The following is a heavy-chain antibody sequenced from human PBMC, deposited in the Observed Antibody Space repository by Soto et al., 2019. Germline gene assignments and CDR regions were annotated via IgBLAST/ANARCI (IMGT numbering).Heavy chain of an antibody. J-gene: IGHJ4*02. D-gene: IGHD2-2*01. Sequence: PGGSLRLSCAASGFTFSSYAMSWVRQAPGKGLEWVSAISGSGGSTYYADSVKGRFTISRDNSKNTLYLQMNSLRAEDTAVYYCAKAVPGWPAAMTSYFDYWGQGTLVTVSS. CDR3: AKAVPGWPAAMTSYFDY. CDR1: GFTFSSYA. CDR2: ISGSGGST. V-gene: IGHV3-23*01.